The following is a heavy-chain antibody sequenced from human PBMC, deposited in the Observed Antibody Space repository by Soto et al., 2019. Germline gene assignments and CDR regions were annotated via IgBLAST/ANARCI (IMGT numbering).Heavy chain of an antibody. CDR2: IYYSGST. CDR3: ASFRPSYGDYSAFDI. CDR1: GGSISSSSYY. Sequence: QLQLQESGPGLVKPSETLSLTCTVSGGSISSSSYYWGWIRQPPGKGLEWIGSIYYSGSTYYNPSLKSRVTISVDTSKNQFSLKLSSVTAADTAVYYCASFRPSYGDYSAFDIWGQGTMVTVSS. V-gene: IGHV4-39*01. J-gene: IGHJ3*02. D-gene: IGHD4-17*01.